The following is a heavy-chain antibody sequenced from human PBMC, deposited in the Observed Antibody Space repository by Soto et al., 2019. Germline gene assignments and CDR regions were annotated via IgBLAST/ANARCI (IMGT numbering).Heavy chain of an antibody. V-gene: IGHV1-18*01. J-gene: IGHJ4*02. CDR2: IDPYNGNT. D-gene: IGHD3-10*01. CDR1: GYIFTSYG. Sequence: GASVKVSCKASGYIFTSYGISWVRQAPGQGREWMGWIDPYNGNTKYAQKLQGRVTMTTDTSTSTAYMELRSLRSDDTAVYYCASRGKGFDYWGQGTLVTVSS. CDR3: ASRGKGFDY.